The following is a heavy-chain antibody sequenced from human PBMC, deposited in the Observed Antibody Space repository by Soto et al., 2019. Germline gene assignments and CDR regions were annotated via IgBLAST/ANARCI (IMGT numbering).Heavy chain of an antibody. J-gene: IGHJ4*02. CDR2: FDPEDGET. Sequence: QVQLVQSGAEVKKPGASVKVSCKVSGYTLTELSMHWVRQAPGKGLEWMGGFDPEDGETIYAQKFQGRVSMTEDTATDTAYMELSRLRSEDKAVYYCATAYFSGGSCYWGYFDYWCQGSLVTGSS. D-gene: IGHD2-15*01. CDR1: GYTLTELS. V-gene: IGHV1-24*01. CDR3: ATAYFSGGSCYWGYFDY.